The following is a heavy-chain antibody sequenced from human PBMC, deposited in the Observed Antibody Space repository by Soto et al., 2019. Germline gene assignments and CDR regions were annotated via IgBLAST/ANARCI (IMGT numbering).Heavy chain of an antibody. Sequence: QVQLVQSGAEVKKPGASVKVSCKVSGYTLTELSMHWVRQAPGKGLEWMGGFDPEDGETIYAQKFQGRVTMTEDTSTDTAYMEPSSLRSEDTAVYYCATLSSSSSGWDTPAAFDIWGQGTMVTVSS. CDR2: FDPEDGET. V-gene: IGHV1-24*01. D-gene: IGHD6-19*01. J-gene: IGHJ3*02. CDR3: ATLSSSSSGWDTPAAFDI. CDR1: GYTLTELS.